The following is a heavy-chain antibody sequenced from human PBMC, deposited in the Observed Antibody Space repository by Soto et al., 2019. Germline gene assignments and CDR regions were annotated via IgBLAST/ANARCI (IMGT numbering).Heavy chain of an antibody. CDR3: ARDIVSDESSGYYYSAYFDY. CDR1: GFTFSDYY. D-gene: IGHD3-22*01. CDR2: ISSSSYT. Sequence: GGSLRLSCAASGFTFSDYYMSWIRQAPGKGLEWVSYISSSSYTNYADSVKGRFTISRDNAKNSLYLQMNSRRAEDTAVYYCARDIVSDESSGYYYSAYFDYWGQGTLVTVSS. V-gene: IGHV3-11*06. J-gene: IGHJ4*02.